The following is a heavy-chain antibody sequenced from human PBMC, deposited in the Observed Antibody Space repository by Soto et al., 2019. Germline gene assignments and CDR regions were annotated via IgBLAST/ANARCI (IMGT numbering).Heavy chain of an antibody. V-gene: IGHV3-74*01. CDR3: ARELPRYYYGSGSSRFDY. CDR1: GFTFSSYW. CDR2: INSDGSST. D-gene: IGHD3-10*01. J-gene: IGHJ4*02. Sequence: EVQLVESGGGLVQPGGSLRLSCAASGFTFSSYWMHWVRQAPGKGLVWVSRINSDGSSTSYADSVKGRFTISRDNAKNTLYLQMNSLRAEDTAVYYCARELPRYYYGSGSSRFDYWGQGTLVTVSS.